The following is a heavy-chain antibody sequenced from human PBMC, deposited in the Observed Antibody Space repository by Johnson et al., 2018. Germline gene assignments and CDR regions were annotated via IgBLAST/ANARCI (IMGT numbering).Heavy chain of an antibody. V-gene: IGHV5-51*03. J-gene: IGHJ3*01. Sequence: VQLVQSGAEVKKPGESVKISCKGSGYSFTSYWIGWVRQMPGKGLEWMGILYPGDSDTRYSPSFQGQVTISADKSISTAYLQWSRLKASDTAMYHCAKRGIDGWDAFDFWGQGTMVTVSS. CDR3: AKRGIDGWDAFDF. D-gene: IGHD7-27*01. CDR1: GYSFTSYW. CDR2: LYPGDSDT.